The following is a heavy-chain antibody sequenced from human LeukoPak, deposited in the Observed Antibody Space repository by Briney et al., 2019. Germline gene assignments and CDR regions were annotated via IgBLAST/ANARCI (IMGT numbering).Heavy chain of an antibody. CDR1: GFTFIHAW. D-gene: IGHD6-13*01. V-gene: IGHV3-15*01. J-gene: IGHJ4*02. CDR3: TTAWYSRYA. Sequence: GGSLRLYCAGSGFTFIHAWLSWVRQAPGKGLEWVGRIKSKTDSGTTDDAAPVKGRFTISRDDSKNTLYLQMNSLKTEDTAVYYCTTAWYSRYAGGQGTLVTVSS. CDR2: IKSKTDSGTT.